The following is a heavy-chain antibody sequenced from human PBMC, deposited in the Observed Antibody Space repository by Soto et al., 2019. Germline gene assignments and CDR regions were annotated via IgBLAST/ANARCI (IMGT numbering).Heavy chain of an antibody. V-gene: IGHV4-39*01. D-gene: IGHD2-2*01. J-gene: IGHJ6*03. CDR2: IYYSGST. CDR1: GGSISSSSYY. CDR3: ARHPCSLSSTSCYYMDV. Sequence: SATLSLTCTVSGGSISSSSYYWGWIRQPPGKGLEWIGSIYYSGSTYYNPSLKSRVTISVDTSKNQFSLKLSSVTAADTAVYYCARHPCSLSSTSCYYMDVWGKGTTVTVSS.